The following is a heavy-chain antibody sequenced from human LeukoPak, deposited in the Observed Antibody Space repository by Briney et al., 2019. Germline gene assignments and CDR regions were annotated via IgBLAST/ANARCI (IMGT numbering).Heavy chain of an antibody. D-gene: IGHD4-17*01. Sequence: SESLSLTCAVYGGSFTGYYWGWVCQPPEKGLEWVGEINHSGSTNYNPSLKSRVTISVDTSKNQFSLKLSSVTAADTAVYYCARAPQSDYGTHWYFDLWGRGTLVTVSS. CDR1: GGSFTGYY. CDR2: INHSGST. CDR3: ARAPQSDYGTHWYFDL. V-gene: IGHV4-34*01. J-gene: IGHJ2*01.